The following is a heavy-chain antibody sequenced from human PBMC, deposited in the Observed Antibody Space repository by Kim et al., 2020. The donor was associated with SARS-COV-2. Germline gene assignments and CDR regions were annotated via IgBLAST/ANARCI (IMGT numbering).Heavy chain of an antibody. Sequence: SETLSLTCAVSDASISDYYWTWIRQPAGKGLEWIGRVFISGNTNYNPSLKSRVTMSIDTSKNEISLKLTSVTAADTAIYYCARDTGGFDPWGQGILVTVS. CDR1: DASISDYY. CDR3: ARDTGGFDP. V-gene: IGHV4-4*07. J-gene: IGHJ5*02. D-gene: IGHD2-15*01. CDR2: VFISGNT.